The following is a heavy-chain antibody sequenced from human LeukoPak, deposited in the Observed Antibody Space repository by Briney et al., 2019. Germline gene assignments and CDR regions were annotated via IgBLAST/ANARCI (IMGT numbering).Heavy chain of an antibody. V-gene: IGHV4-38-2*02. CDR1: GYSISSGYY. CDR2: IYHSGST. J-gene: IGHJ4*02. Sequence: SETLSLTCTVSGYSISSGYYWGWIRQPPGKGLEWIGSIYHSGSTYYNPSLKSRVTISVDTSKNQFSLKLSFVPAADTAVYYCAREASHQGYYDFWSGYYNDYWGRGPLVTVSS. D-gene: IGHD3-3*01. CDR3: AREASHQGYYDFWSGYYNDY.